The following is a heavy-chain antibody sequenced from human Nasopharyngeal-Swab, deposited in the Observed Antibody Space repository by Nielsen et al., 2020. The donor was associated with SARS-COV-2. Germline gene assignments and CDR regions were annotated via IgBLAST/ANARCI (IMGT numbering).Heavy chain of an antibody. Sequence: SETLSLTCTVSGGSISSSYWSWIRQPPGKGLEWIGYIYYSGSTNYNPSLKSRVTISVDTSKNQFSLKLSSVTAADTAVYYCGRGFDYWGQGTLVTVSS. J-gene: IGHJ4*02. CDR1: GGSISSSY. V-gene: IGHV4-59*13. CDR2: IYYSGST. CDR3: GRGFDY.